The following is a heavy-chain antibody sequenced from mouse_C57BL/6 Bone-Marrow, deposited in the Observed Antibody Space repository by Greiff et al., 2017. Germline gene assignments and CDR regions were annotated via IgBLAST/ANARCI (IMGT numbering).Heavy chain of an antibody. V-gene: IGHV1-82*01. J-gene: IGHJ1*03. Sequence: VQLVESGPELVKPGASVKISCKASGYAFSSSWMNWVKQRPGKGLEWIGRIYPGDGDTNYNGKFKGKATLTADKSSSTAYRQLSSLTSEDSAVYFCARRGKKGSSYRYFDVWGTGTTVTVSS. CDR2: IYPGDGDT. CDR1: GYAFSSSW. D-gene: IGHD1-1*01. CDR3: ARRGKKGSSYRYFDV.